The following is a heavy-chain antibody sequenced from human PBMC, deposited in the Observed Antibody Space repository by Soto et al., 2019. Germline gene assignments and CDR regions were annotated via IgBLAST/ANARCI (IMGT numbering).Heavy chain of an antibody. CDR2: IYYSGST. V-gene: IGHV4-61*01. D-gene: IGHD2-15*01. Sequence: QVQLQESGPGLVKPSETLSLTCTVSGGSVSSGSYYWSWIRQPPGKGLEWIGYIYYSGSTNYNPSLKSRVTISVDTSKNQFSLKLSSVTAADTAVYYCARGPTQKLGYSFTWGEGTLVTVSS. CDR1: GGSVSSGSYY. J-gene: IGHJ5*02. CDR3: ARGPTQKLGYSFT.